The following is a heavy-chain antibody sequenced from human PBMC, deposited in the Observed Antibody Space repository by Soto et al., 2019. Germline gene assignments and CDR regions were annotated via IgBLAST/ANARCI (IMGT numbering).Heavy chain of an antibody. Sequence: PGGSPRLSCAASGFTFSSYAMHWVRQAPGKGLEWVAVISYDGSNKYYADSVKGRFTISRDNSKNTLYLQMNSLRAEDTAVYYCAKGDYSTWAYYFDYWGQGTLVTVSS. J-gene: IGHJ4*02. V-gene: IGHV3-30-3*01. CDR3: AKGDYSTWAYYFDY. CDR1: GFTFSSYA. D-gene: IGHD1-26*01. CDR2: ISYDGSNK.